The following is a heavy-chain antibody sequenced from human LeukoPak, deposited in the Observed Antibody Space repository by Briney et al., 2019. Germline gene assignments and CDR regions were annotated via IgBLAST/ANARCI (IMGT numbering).Heavy chain of an antibody. D-gene: IGHD2-15*01. V-gene: IGHV1-2*06. CDR2: INPNSGGT. Sequence: ASVKVSCKASGYTFTGYYMHWVRQAPGQGLEWMGRINPNSGGTNYAQKFQGRVTMTRDTSISTAYMELSRLRSDDTAVYYCARGTKKIVVVVAANSPFDPWGQGTLVTVSS. CDR1: GYTFTGYY. CDR3: ARGTKKIVVVVAANSPFDP. J-gene: IGHJ5*02.